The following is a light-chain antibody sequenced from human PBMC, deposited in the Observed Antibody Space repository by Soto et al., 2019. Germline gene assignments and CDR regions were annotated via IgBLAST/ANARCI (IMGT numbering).Light chain of an antibody. CDR2: GAS. V-gene: IGKV1-27*01. CDR1: QDISKY. Sequence: DIQMTQSPSSLSASVGDRVTITCRASQDISKYLAWFQQKPGKPPKLLIYGASSLQSGVPSRFSGGGSGTDFSLTISSLQPEDVATYYCQKYHSAPWTFGQGTKVEIK. J-gene: IGKJ1*01. CDR3: QKYHSAPWT.